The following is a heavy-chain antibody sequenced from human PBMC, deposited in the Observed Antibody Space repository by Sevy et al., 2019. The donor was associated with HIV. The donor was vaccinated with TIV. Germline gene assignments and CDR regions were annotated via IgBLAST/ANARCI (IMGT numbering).Heavy chain of an antibody. CDR1: GGSITSTTHY. Sequence: SETLSLTCTVSGGSITSTTHYRSWIRQTPGKGLESIGSVYYSGASHYNTSLKSRCTISVDTSKNHFSLILTSVTAADTAVYYCAKQRRGRGIDYWGQGALVTVSS. D-gene: IGHD3-10*01. CDR3: AKQRRGRGIDY. V-gene: IGHV4-39*01. CDR2: VYYSGAS. J-gene: IGHJ4*02.